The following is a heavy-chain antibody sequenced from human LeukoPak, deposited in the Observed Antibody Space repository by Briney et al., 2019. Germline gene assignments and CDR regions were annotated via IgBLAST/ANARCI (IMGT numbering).Heavy chain of an antibody. CDR1: GFTFSSYA. V-gene: IGHV3-23*01. D-gene: IGHD3-10*01. CDR2: ISSSGGST. CDR3: AKEVYGSGSYYKDYFDY. J-gene: IGHJ4*02. Sequence: GGLRLSCAASGFTFSSYAMSWVRQAPGKGLEWVSSISSSGGSTYYAASVKGRFTISRDNSKNTLYLRMDSVRAEDTAVYYCAKEVYGSGSYYKDYFDYWGQGTLVTVSS.